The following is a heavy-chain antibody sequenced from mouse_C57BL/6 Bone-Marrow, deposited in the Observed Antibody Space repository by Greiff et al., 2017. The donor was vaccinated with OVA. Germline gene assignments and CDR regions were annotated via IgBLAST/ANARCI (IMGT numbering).Heavy chain of an antibody. CDR2: IWSGGST. Sequence: QVHVKQSGPGLVQPSQSLSITCTVSGFSLTSYGVHWVRQSPGKGLEWLGVIWSGGSTDYNAAFISRLSISKDNSKSQVFFKMNSLQADDTAIYYCARTGVVAKVAMDYWGQGTSVTVSS. CDR3: ARTGVVAKVAMDY. V-gene: IGHV2-2*01. CDR1: GFSLTSYG. J-gene: IGHJ4*01. D-gene: IGHD1-1*01.